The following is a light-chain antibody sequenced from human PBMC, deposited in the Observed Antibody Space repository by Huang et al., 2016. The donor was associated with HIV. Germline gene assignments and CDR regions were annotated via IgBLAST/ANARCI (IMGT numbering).Light chain of an antibody. CDR3: QQRSSWPLT. Sequence: EIVLTQSPVTLSMSPGQRATLSCRASQNINTYLAWYQQKPGQAPRSLIYDASSRATGIPARFSGSGSGTDVTLTISSLEPEDFVVYFCQQRSSWPLTFGGGTTIEIK. CDR2: DAS. CDR1: QNINTY. V-gene: IGKV3-11*01. J-gene: IGKJ4*01.